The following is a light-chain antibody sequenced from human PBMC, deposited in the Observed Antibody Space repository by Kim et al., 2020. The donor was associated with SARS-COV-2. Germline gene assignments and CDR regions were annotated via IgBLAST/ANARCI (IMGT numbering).Light chain of an antibody. V-gene: IGKV4-1*01. CDR3: QQFYGTPLT. CDR2: WAS. J-gene: IGKJ4*01. CDR1: QSILYRNNKNY. Sequence: RATINCKSSQSILYRNNKNYLSWFQQKPGQPPKLVINWASTRESGVPDRFSGSGSGTEFTLTINNLQAEDVAVYYCQQFYGTPLTFGGGTKVDIK.